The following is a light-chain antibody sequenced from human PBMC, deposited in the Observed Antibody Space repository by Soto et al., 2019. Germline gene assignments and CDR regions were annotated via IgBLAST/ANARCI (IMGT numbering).Light chain of an antibody. V-gene: IGKV1-5*03. Sequence: DIQMTQSPSTLSASVGDRVTITCRASQSISSWLAWYQQKPGKAPKLLIYKASSLESGVPSRFSGSGSGTEFTLTISSLQPDDFAVYYCQQYNNWPPTTFGQGTRLEIK. CDR1: QSISSW. CDR3: QQYNNWPPTT. J-gene: IGKJ5*01. CDR2: KAS.